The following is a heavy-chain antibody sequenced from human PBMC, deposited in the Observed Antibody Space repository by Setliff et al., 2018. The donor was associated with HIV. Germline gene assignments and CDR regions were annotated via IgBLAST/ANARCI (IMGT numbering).Heavy chain of an antibody. CDR2: IYFSESP. D-gene: IGHD2-15*01. CDR3: ARSPARVVVPYGGAFDI. V-gene: IGHV4-39*01. Sequence: PSETLSLTCSVSGDSISNPNYYWGWIRQPPGKGLEWIGSIYFSESPYYNPSLSSRVTISVDTSTNQFSLRLSSVTAADTAVYYCARSPARVVVPYGGAFDIWGQGTMVTVSS. J-gene: IGHJ3*02. CDR1: GDSISNPNYY.